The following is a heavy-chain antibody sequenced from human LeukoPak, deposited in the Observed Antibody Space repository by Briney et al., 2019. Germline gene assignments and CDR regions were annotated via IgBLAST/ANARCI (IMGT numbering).Heavy chain of an antibody. CDR3: AKEGVTVTPEDGAFDI. V-gene: IGHV3-9*01. CDR1: GFTFDDYG. J-gene: IGHJ3*02. D-gene: IGHD4-17*01. Sequence: PGRSLRLSCAASGFTFDDYGMHWVWQAPGKGLGWVSGISWNSGTIIYADSVKGRFTISRDNAKNSLYLQMNSLRPEDTAFYYCAKEGVTVTPEDGAFDIWGQGTMVTVSS. CDR2: ISWNSGTI.